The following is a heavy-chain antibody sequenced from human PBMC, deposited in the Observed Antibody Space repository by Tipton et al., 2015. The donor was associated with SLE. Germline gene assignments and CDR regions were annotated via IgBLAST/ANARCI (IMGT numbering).Heavy chain of an antibody. J-gene: IGHJ6*03. CDR1: GGSFSGYY. D-gene: IGHD4-17*01. CDR3: ARGGLTYGYYYYMDV. CDR2: INHSGST. Sequence: TLSLTCAVYGGSFSGYYWSWIRQPPGKGLEWIGEINHSGSTNYNPSLKSRVTISVDTSKNQFSLRLSSATAADTAVYYCARGGLTYGYYYYMDVWGKGTTVTVSS. V-gene: IGHV4-34*01.